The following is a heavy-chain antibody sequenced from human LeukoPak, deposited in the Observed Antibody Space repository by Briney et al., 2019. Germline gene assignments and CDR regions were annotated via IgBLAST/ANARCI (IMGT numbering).Heavy chain of an antibody. D-gene: IGHD2-15*01. Sequence: GASVKVSCKASGYTFTAYYMAWVRQAPGQGLEWMGRINPNSGGTNYAQKFQGRVTMTRDTSISTAYMELSRLRSDDTAVYYCARLRGVVVAATFAGAAQSWFDPWGQGTLVTVSS. J-gene: IGHJ5*02. CDR2: INPNSGGT. V-gene: IGHV1-2*06. CDR1: GYTFTAYY. CDR3: ARLRGVVVAATFAGAAQSWFDP.